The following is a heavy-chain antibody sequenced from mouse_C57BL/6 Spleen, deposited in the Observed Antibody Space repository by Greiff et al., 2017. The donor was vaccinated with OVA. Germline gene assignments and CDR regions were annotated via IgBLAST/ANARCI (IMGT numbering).Heavy chain of an antibody. CDR2: IDPANGNT. J-gene: IGHJ3*01. CDR1: GFTIKNTY. V-gene: IGHV14-3*01. CDR3: AILYGNYLAWFAY. Sequence: DVKLQESVAELVRPGASVKLSCTASGFTIKNTYMHWVKQRPEQGLEWIGRIDPANGNTKYAPKFQGKATITADTSSNTAYLQLSSLTSEDTAIYYCAILYGNYLAWFAYWGQGTLVTVSA. D-gene: IGHD2-1*01.